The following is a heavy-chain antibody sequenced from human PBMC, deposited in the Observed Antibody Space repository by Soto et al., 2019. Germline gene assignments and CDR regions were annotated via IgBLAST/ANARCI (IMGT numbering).Heavy chain of an antibody. V-gene: IGHV4-59*12. Sequence: PSETLSLTCTVSGGSISSYYWSWIRQPPGKGLEWIGYIYYSGSTNYNPSLKSRVTISVDTSKNQFSLKLSSVTAADTAVYYCARDVREYTNYGHSFDYWGHGTLVTVSS. D-gene: IGHD4-4*01. CDR3: ARDVREYTNYGHSFDY. J-gene: IGHJ4*01. CDR1: GGSISSYY. CDR2: IYYSGST.